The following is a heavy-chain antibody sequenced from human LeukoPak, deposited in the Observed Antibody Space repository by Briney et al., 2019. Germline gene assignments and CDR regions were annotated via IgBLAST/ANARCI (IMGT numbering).Heavy chain of an antibody. Sequence: ASVKVSCKASGYTFTGYYMLWVRQAPGQGLEWMGWINPNSGGTNYAQKFQGRVTMTRDTSISTAYMELSRLRPDDTAVYYYARAHWVYNWFDPWGQGTLVTVSS. CDR3: ARAHWVYNWFDP. D-gene: IGHD7-27*01. V-gene: IGHV1-2*02. CDR1: GYTFTGYY. CDR2: INPNSGGT. J-gene: IGHJ5*02.